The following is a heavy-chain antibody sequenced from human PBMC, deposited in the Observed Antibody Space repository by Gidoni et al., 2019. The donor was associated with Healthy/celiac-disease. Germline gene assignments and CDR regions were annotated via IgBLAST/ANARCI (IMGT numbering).Heavy chain of an antibody. Sequence: EVQLVESGGGLVQPGRSLRLSCEASGVTFDDQAMNWGRQAPGKGLEWVSGISWNSGSIGYADSVKGRFTISRDNAKNALYLQMNSLRAEDTALYYCAKDILGVNYDILTGHAYYYGMDVWGQGTTVTVSS. CDR3: AKDILGVNYDILTGHAYYYGMDV. CDR1: GVTFDDQA. J-gene: IGHJ6*02. CDR2: ISWNSGSI. D-gene: IGHD3-9*01. V-gene: IGHV3-9*01.